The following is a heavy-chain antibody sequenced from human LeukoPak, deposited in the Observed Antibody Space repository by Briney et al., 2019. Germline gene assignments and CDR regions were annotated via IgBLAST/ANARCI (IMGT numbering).Heavy chain of an antibody. V-gene: IGHV3-53*01. D-gene: IGHD4-17*01. CDR2: IHTSGDT. Sequence: GGSLRLSCAASGLTGSHNYVSWVRQAPGKGLEWVSAIHTSGDTCYADSVKGRLTISRDSSKNTLYLQINSLRVEDTAVYYCIVFGDSNHWGQGTLVTVSS. J-gene: IGHJ5*02. CDR3: IVFGDSNH. CDR1: GLTGSHNY.